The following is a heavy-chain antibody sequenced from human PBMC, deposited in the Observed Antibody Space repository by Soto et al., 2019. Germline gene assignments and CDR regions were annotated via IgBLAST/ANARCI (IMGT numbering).Heavy chain of an antibody. J-gene: IGHJ4*02. CDR1: GYMFTTYA. Sequence: QVQLVQSGPEVKKPGASVKVSCKTSGYMFTTYAIHWVRQAPGQRLKRMGWINVGNGNTKYSQKFQGRVTITRDTSASTAYMEVSSLRSEDTAVYYCAREDGATRTYFAYGGQGTLVTVSS. CDR3: AREDGATRTYFAY. CDR2: INVGNGNT. V-gene: IGHV1-3*01. D-gene: IGHD1-26*01.